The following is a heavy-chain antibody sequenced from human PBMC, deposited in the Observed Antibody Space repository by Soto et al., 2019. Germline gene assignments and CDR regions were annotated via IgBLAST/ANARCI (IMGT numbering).Heavy chain of an antibody. CDR2: IKQDGSEK. V-gene: IGHV3-7*03. CDR3: ATVPGTKLVSYYYYGMDV. CDR1: GFTLSGYW. Sequence: LILSCAASGFTLSGYWMSWVRQAPGKGLEWVANIKQDGSEKYYVDSVKGRFTISRDNAKNSLYLQMNSLRDQDTAVYYCATVPGTKLVSYYYYGMDVWGQGTTVTVSS. D-gene: IGHD1-7*01. J-gene: IGHJ6*02.